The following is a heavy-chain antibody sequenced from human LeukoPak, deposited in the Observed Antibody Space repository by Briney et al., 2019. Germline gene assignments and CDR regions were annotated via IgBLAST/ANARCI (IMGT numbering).Heavy chain of an antibody. V-gene: IGHV1-69*13. CDR1: GYTFTNNY. CDR2: IIPIFGTA. D-gene: IGHD2-15*01. Sequence: ASVKVSCKASGYTFTNNYLHWVRQAPGQGLEWVGGIIPIFGTANYAQKFQGRVTITADESTSTAYMELSSLRSEDTAVYYCASAVAGDYYYGMDVWGQGTTVTVSS. J-gene: IGHJ6*02. CDR3: ASAVAGDYYYGMDV.